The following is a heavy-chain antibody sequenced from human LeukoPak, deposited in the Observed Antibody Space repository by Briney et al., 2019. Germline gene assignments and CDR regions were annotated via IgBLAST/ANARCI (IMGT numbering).Heavy chain of an antibody. J-gene: IGHJ4*02. CDR3: ARSPGGYSGPFAY. D-gene: IGHD5-12*01. CDR2: ISTSGTAI. CDR1: GFTFSDYY. Sequence: GGSLRLSCAASGFTFSDYYMTWIRQAPGKGLEWVSYISTSGTAIYYADSVKGRFTISRDNSRNSLYLQMNSLRAEDTAVYYCARSPGGYSGPFAYWGQGTLVTVSS. V-gene: IGHV3-11*04.